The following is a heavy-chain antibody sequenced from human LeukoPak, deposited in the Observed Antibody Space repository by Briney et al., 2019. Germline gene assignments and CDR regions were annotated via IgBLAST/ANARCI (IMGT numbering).Heavy chain of an antibody. CDR3: ATPDSSGYFDAFDI. CDR1: GYTLTELS. D-gene: IGHD3-22*01. CDR2: FDPEDGET. V-gene: IGHV1-24*01. J-gene: IGHJ3*02. Sequence: ASVNVSCKVSGYTLTELSMHWVRQAPGKGLEWMGGFDPEDGETIYAQKFQGRVTMTEDTSTDTAYMELSSLRSEDTAVYYCATPDSSGYFDAFDIWGQGTMVTVSS.